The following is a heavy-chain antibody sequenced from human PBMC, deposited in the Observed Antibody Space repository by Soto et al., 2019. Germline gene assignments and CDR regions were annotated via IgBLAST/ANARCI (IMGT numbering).Heavy chain of an antibody. CDR2: MWFDGSNI. CDR1: GFTFSSYG. Sequence: QVQLVESGGGVVQPGRSLRLSCAASGFTFSSYGMHWVRQAPGKGLEWVAVMWFDGSNIYYADSVKGRFTISRDNSKNTLYLQMSRLSAEATAAYYYAREPGERSSGWWLYFDDWGQGTLVTVSS. D-gene: IGHD6-19*01. CDR3: AREPGERSSGWWLYFDD. V-gene: IGHV3-33*01. J-gene: IGHJ4*02.